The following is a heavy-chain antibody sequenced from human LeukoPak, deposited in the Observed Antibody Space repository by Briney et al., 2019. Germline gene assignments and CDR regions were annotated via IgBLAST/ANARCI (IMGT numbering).Heavy chain of an antibody. D-gene: IGHD5-12*01. J-gene: IGHJ4*02. CDR1: GYTFTSYS. Sequence: GGSLKISCKASGYTFTSYSIGWVRQLPGKGLEWMGIIYLGESDTRYSPSFQGQVTISADKSISTPYLQWSSLKASNTALYYCARHSRDIVATLYSFHYWRQGTLVTVPS. CDR3: ARHSRDIVATLYSFHY. CDR2: IYLGESDT. V-gene: IGHV5-51*01.